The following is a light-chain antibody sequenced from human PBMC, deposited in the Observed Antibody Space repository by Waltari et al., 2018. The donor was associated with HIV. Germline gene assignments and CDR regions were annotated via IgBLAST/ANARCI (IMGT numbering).Light chain of an antibody. Sequence: DTALTQSPGTLSLSPGAAAILSCRTSQPVSSSHLGWYQQKPGQAPRLLVYGASTRAAGIPDRFSGSGSGADFTLSISRLEPEDFAVYYCHQYGSSPETFGQGTKV. CDR2: GAS. V-gene: IGKV3-20*01. CDR3: HQYGSSPET. J-gene: IGKJ1*01. CDR1: QPVSSSH.